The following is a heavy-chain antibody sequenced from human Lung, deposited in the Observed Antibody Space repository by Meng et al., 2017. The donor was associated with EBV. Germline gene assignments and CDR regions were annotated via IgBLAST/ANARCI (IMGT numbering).Heavy chain of an antibody. CDR3: TSRSF. Sequence: VQLQQWGAGLLKPSETLSLTCAVYGGSFSGYYWSWIRQASGKGLEWVGRIRSKANSYATAFGASVEGRFTISRDDSNNTAYLQMNSLKTEDTAVYYCTSRSFWGQGILVTVSS. V-gene: IGHV3-73*01. J-gene: IGHJ4*02. CDR2: IRSKANSYAT. CDR1: GGSFSGYY.